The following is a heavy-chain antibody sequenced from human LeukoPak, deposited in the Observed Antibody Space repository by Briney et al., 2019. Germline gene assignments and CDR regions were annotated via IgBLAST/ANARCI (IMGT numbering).Heavy chain of an antibody. V-gene: IGHV6-1*01. D-gene: IGHD3-10*01. J-gene: IGHJ5*02. CDR3: TGGGLVRGSLHWFDP. CDR1: GDSVSGGSAG. CDR2: IYYRSKWYS. Sequence: SQTLSLTCAISGDSVSGGSAGWNWIRQSPSRGLEWLGRIYYRSKWYSDYAISVKSRITINPDTPRNQFSLQLNSVTHDDTAVYYCTGGGLVRGSLHWFDPWGQGTLVTVSS.